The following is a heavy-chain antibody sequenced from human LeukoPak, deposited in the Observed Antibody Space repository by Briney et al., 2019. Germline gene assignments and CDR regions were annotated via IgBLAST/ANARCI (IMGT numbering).Heavy chain of an antibody. CDR1: GGSLSSCNYY. D-gene: IGHD2-8*01. CDR3: VRQGPLGVVPMVSTIMYFHH. CDR2: IYYSGTP. J-gene: IGHJ1*01. Sequence: KPSETLSLTCTVSGGSLSSCNYYWGRLPQPPGKGPEWIGTIYYSGTPYYGSSLESLVTMSADKSNNQFSLMLSSVTAADTAVYFCVRQGPLGVVPMVSTIMYFHHWGQGALVTVSS. V-gene: IGHV4-39*01.